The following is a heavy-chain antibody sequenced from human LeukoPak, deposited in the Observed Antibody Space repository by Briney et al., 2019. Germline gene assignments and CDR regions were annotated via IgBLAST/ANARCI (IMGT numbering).Heavy chain of an antibody. CDR2: ISSSGSYT. CDR3: VRTCDAVTGAFDI. V-gene: IGHV3-11*03. D-gene: IGHD2-21*01. CDR1: GFTFRDYY. J-gene: IGHJ3*02. Sequence: PGGPLRLSCAASGFTFRDYYMSWIRQAPGKGLEWVSYISSSGSYTKKADSVEGRFTISRDNAKNSMYLQMNSLRAEDTAVYYCVRTCDAVTGAFDIWGQGTMVTVSS.